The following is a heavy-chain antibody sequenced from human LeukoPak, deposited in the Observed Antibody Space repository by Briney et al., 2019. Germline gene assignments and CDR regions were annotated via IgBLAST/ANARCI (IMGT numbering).Heavy chain of an antibody. CDR2: ISSSGSTI. D-gene: IGHD1-1*01. CDR3: AKDIRGGVQLWTFDY. CDR1: GFTFSSYE. V-gene: IGHV3-48*03. J-gene: IGHJ4*02. Sequence: PGGSLRLSCAASGFTFSSYEMNWVRQAPGKGLEWVSYISSSGSTIYYADSVKGRFTISRDNSKNSLYLQMNSLRAEDTALYHCAKDIRGGVQLWTFDYWGQGTLVTVSS.